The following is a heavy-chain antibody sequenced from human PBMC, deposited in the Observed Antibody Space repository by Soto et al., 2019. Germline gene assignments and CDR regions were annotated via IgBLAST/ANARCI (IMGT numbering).Heavy chain of an antibody. CDR3: ARDQYDFWSGHSHWFDP. J-gene: IGHJ5*02. CDR2: IYYSGST. D-gene: IGHD3-3*01. CDR1: GGSISSGGYY. V-gene: IGHV4-31*03. Sequence: PSETLSLTCTVSGGSISSGGYYWSWIRQHPGKGLEWIGYIYYSGSTYYNPSLKSRVTISVDTSKNQFSLKLSSVTAADTAVYYCARDQYDFWSGHSHWFDPWGQGTLVTVSS.